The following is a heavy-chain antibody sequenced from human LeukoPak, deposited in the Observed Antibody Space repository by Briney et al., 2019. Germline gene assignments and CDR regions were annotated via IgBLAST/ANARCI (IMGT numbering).Heavy chain of an antibody. J-gene: IGHJ3*02. Sequence: SVKVSCKASGGTFSSYAISWVRQAPGQGLEWMGGIIPIFGTANYAQKFQGRVTITADESTSTAYMELSSLRSEDTAVYYCARDGDPMIVVPQGAFDIWGQGTMVTVSS. CDR3: ARDGDPMIVVPQGAFDI. CDR2: IIPIFGTA. D-gene: IGHD3-22*01. V-gene: IGHV1-69*13. CDR1: GGTFSSYA.